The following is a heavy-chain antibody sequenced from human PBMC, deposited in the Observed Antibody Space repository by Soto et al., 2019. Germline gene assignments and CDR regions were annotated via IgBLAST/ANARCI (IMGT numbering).Heavy chain of an antibody. V-gene: IGHV3-49*04. J-gene: IGHJ4*02. CDR1: GFTFGYYA. CDR2: IRSKAYGGTT. D-gene: IGHD2-2*01. CDR3: TRDPPLGYCSSTSCYDGSDY. Sequence: PGGSLRLSCTASGFTFGYYAMIWVRQAPGKGLEWVGFIRSKAYGGTTEYAASVKGRFTISRDDSKSIAYLQMNSLKTEDTAVYYCTRDPPLGYCSSTSCYDGSDYWGQGTLVTVPS.